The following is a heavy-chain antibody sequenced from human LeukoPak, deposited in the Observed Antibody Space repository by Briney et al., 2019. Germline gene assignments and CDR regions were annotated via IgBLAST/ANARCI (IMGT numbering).Heavy chain of an antibody. J-gene: IGHJ4*02. CDR1: GGSFSGYY. CDR2: INHSGGT. D-gene: IGHD3-22*01. CDR3: ARAPTYDSSGYNFDY. V-gene: IGHV4-34*01. Sequence: SETLSLTCAVYGGSFSGYYWSWIRQPPGKGLEWIGEINHSGGTNYNPSLKSRVTISVDTSKNQFSLKLSSVTAADTAVYYCARAPTYDSSGYNFDYWGQGTLVTVSS.